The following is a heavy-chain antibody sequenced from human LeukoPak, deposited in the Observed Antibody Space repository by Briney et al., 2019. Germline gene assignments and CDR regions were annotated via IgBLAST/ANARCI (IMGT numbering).Heavy chain of an antibody. CDR1: GFTFSDYY. Sequence: AGGSLRLSCAASGFTFSDYYMSWIRQAPGKGLEWVSSIFSSGSSVYYADSVKGRFTVSRDNSKNTLYLQMNSLRADDTAVFYCAKAVDLRYFGAFDMWGQGTLVTVS. V-gene: IGHV3-11*04. D-gene: IGHD3-9*01. CDR3: AKAVDLRYFGAFDM. J-gene: IGHJ3*02. CDR2: IFSSGSSV.